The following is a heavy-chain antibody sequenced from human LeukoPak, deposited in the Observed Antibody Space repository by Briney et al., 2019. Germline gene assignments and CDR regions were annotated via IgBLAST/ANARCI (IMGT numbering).Heavy chain of an antibody. V-gene: IGHV4-38-2*02. CDR1: GYSTSSGYY. D-gene: IGHD3-9*01. CDR2: IYHSGST. CDR3: ARGSSTIYLTN. J-gene: IGHJ4*02. Sequence: SETLSLTCTVSGYSTSSGYYWGWIRQPPGKGLEWIGSIYHSGSTYYNPSLKSRVTISVDTSKNQFSLKLSSVTAADTAVYYCARGSSTIYLTNWGQGTLVTVSS.